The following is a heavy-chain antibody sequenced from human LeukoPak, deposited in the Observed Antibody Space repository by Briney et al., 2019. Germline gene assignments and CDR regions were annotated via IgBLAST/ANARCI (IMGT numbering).Heavy chain of an antibody. J-gene: IGHJ5*01. V-gene: IGHV3-21*01. D-gene: IGHD1-14*01. Sequence: PGGSLRLSCAASGFTFSSYSMNWVRQAPGKGLEWVSSISTSSSYIYYADSVKGRFTLSRDDAKNSLYLQMNSLRAEDMAVYYCVAGNGRDSWGQGTLVTVSS. CDR1: GFTFSSYS. CDR2: ISTSSSYI. CDR3: VAGNGRDS.